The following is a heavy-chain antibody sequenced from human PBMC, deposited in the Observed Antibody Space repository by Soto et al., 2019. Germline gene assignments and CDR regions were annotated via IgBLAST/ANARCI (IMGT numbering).Heavy chain of an antibody. CDR1: CGSIISGGYW. CDR2: IYYSGST. CDR3: ARAGIVVVQLHHAFDI. Sequence: SETLCLTCTVSCGSIISGGYWWSWIGQHPGKGLEWIGYIYYSGSTYYNPSLKSRVTISLYTSKNQFSLKLSSVTAADTAVYYCARAGIVVVQLHHAFDIWGQGTMVTVSS. V-gene: IGHV4-31*03. D-gene: IGHD3-22*01. J-gene: IGHJ3*02.